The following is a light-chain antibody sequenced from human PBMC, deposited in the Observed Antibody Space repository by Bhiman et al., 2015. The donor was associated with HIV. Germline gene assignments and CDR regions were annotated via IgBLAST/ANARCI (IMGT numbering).Light chain of an antibody. CDR2: SNN. CDR1: SSNIGSNT. J-gene: IGLJ2*01. Sequence: QSVLTQPPSASGTPGQRVTISCSGSSSNIGSNTVNWYQQLPGTAPKLLIYSNNQRPSGVPDRFSGSKSGTSASLAITGLQAEDEADYYCQSYDSSLSGWRVFGGGTKLTVL. V-gene: IGLV1-44*01. CDR3: QSYDSSLSGWRV.